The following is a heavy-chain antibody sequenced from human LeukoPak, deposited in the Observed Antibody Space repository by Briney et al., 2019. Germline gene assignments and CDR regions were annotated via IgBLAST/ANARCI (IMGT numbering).Heavy chain of an antibody. CDR1: GFTLSNYW. CDR2: ISPDGNIT. CDR3: ARACGAIRFQADY. D-gene: IGHD2-21*01. J-gene: IGHJ4*02. V-gene: IGHV3-74*01. Sequence: PGGSLRLSCAASGFTLSNYWLHWVRQAPGEGLVWVSQISPDGNITPYADSVKGRFTISRDNSKNTLYLQMNALKAEDTAVYFCARACGAIRFQADYWGTGALVT.